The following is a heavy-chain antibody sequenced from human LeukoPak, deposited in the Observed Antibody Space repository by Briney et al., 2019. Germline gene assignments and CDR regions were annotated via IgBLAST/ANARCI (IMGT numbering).Heavy chain of an antibody. J-gene: IGHJ4*02. V-gene: IGHV3-21*01. CDR3: AKSAGAQLWSYFDY. CDR1: GFTFSSYS. CDR2: ISSSRSYI. Sequence: PGGSLRLSCAASGFTFSSYSMNWVRQAPGKGLEWVSSISSSRSYIYYADSVKGRFAISRDNAKNSLYLQMNSLRAEDTAVYYCAKSAGAQLWSYFDYWGQGTLVTVSS. D-gene: IGHD5-18*01.